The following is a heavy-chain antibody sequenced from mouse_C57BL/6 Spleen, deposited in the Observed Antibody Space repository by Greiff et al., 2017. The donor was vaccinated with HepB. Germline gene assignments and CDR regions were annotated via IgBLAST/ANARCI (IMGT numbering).Heavy chain of an antibody. V-gene: IGHV3-6*01. Sequence: DVQLQESGPGLVKPSQSLSLTCSVTGYSITSGYYWNWIRQFPGNKLEWMGYISYDGSNNYNPSLKNRISITRDTSKNQFFLKLNSVTTEDTATYYCARGSSYVGWYFDVWGTGTTVTVSS. CDR3: ARGSSYVGWYFDV. CDR1: GYSITSGYY. J-gene: IGHJ1*03. D-gene: IGHD1-1*01. CDR2: ISYDGSN.